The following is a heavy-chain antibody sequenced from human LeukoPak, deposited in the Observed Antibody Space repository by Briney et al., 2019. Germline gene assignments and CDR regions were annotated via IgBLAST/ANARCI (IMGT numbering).Heavy chain of an antibody. J-gene: IGHJ4*02. CDR3: AREGYYYDSSGYSKPVDY. CDR1: GGSISSSSYY. V-gene: IGHV4-39*07. D-gene: IGHD3-22*01. Sequence: SETLSLTCTVSGGSISSSSYYWGWIRQPPGKGLEWITSIYYSGSTYNTPSLKSRVTTSVDTSMNQFCLKLSSVPAADTAVYYCAREGYYYDSSGYSKPVDYWGQGTLVTVSS. CDR2: IYYSGST.